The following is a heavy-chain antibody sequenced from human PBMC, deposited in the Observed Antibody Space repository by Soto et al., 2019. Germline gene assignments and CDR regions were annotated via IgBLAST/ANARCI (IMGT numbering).Heavy chain of an antibody. V-gene: IGHV3-23*01. CDR1: GFIFNAYA. J-gene: IGHJ4*02. CDR3: ARVASVYITSADH. CDR2: IGGSGGNT. D-gene: IGHD5-12*01. Sequence: EVQLLESGGGLVQPGGSLRLSCAASGFIFNAYAMTWVRQAPGKGLEWVSAIGGSGGNTYYAASVKGRFTISRDNSKDTVDLEMNRLSVDHTAVYFCARVASVYITSADHWGQGILGTVSS.